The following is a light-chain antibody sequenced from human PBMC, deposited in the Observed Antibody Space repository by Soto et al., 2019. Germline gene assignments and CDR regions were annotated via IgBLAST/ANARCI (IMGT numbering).Light chain of an antibody. V-gene: IGLV2-14*01. CDR3: QSFDSSLSAYV. CDR2: EVS. J-gene: IGLJ1*01. CDR1: SSDVGYYKY. Sequence: QSALTQPASVSGSPGQSITISCTGTSSDVGYYKYVSWYQQHPDKAPKLMIYEVSKRPSGVSDRFSGSKSGTSASLAITGLQAEDEADYYCQSFDSSLSAYVFGTGTKLTVL.